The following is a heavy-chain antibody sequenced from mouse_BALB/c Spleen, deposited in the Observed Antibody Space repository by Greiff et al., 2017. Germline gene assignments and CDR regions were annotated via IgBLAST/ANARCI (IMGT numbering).Heavy chain of an antibody. V-gene: IGHV3-6*02. Sequence: VQLQESGPGLVKPSQSLSLTCSVTGYSITSGYYWNWIRQFPGNKLEWMGYISYDGSNNYNPSLKNRISITRDTSKNQFFLKLNSVTTEDTATYYCANLGHYYAMDYWGQGTSVTVSS. CDR1: GYSITSGYY. CDR3: ANLGHYYAMDY. CDR2: ISYDGSN. J-gene: IGHJ4*01. D-gene: IGHD4-1*01.